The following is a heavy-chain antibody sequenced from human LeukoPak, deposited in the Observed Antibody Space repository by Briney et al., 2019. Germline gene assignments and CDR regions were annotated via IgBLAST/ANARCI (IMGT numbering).Heavy chain of an antibody. J-gene: IGHJ4*02. V-gene: IGHV3-48*01. CDR1: GFIFSNAW. CDR2: ISGGSSTI. D-gene: IGHD5-18*01. CDR3: ARAYGYNYGVDY. Sequence: GGSLRLSCAGTGFIFSNAWMGWVRQAPGKGLEWVSYISGGSSTIYFADSVKGRFTISRDNAKNSLYLQMNSLRAEDTAVYYCARAYGYNYGVDYWGQGTLVTVSS.